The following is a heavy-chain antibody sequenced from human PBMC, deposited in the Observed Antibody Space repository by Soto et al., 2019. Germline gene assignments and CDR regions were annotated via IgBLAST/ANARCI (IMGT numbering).Heavy chain of an antibody. CDR2: ISYDGSNK. CDR3: ARDPYYYDSSGPNNHFDY. J-gene: IGHJ4*02. D-gene: IGHD3-22*01. V-gene: IGHV3-30-3*01. Sequence: QVQLVESGGGVVQPGRSLRLSCAASGFTFSSYAMHWVRQAPGKGLEWVAVISYDGSNKYYADSVKGRFTISRDNSKNTLYLKMNSLRAEDTAVYYCARDPYYYDSSGPNNHFDYWGQGTLVTVSS. CDR1: GFTFSSYA.